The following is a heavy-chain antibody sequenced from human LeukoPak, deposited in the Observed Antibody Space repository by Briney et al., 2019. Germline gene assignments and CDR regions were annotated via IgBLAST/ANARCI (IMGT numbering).Heavy chain of an antibody. Sequence: GASVKVSCKASGYTFTGYYMHWVRQAPGQGLEWMGWINPKSGATTYAQKFQDRVTLTRDTSINTAYMDLSGLTSDDTAVFYCAKGATEGYYYYCGLDVWGQGTTVTVSS. J-gene: IGHJ6*02. V-gene: IGHV1-2*02. CDR3: AKGATEGYYYYCGLDV. CDR2: INPKSGAT. CDR1: GYTFTGYY.